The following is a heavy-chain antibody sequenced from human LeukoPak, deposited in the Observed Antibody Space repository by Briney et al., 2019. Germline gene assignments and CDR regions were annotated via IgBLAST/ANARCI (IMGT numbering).Heavy chain of an antibody. D-gene: IGHD5-12*01. CDR2: IHSSGST. CDR1: GASISSYY. CDR3: ARDGSDYADYYYYYYMDV. J-gene: IGHJ6*03. Sequence: PSETLSLTCPVSGASISSYYWRWIRQPAGKGLEWIGRIHSSGSTNYNPSLKSRVTMSVDTSKNQFSLKLSSVTAADTAVYYCARDGSDYADYYYYYYMDVWGKGTTVTVSS. V-gene: IGHV4-4*07.